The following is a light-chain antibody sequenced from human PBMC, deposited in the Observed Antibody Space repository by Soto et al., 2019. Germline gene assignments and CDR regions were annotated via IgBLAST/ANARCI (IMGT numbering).Light chain of an antibody. J-gene: IGLJ2*01. CDR3: GTWDITLNTVV. Sequence: QSALTQPPSVSAAPGQKVTISCSGSSSNVGGNYVSWYQVLPQKAPKLLIYDNHKRHSGIPDRFSGSKSGTSATLGITDLQTVDEAEYYCGTWDITLNTVVFGGGTKVTVL. V-gene: IGLV1-51*01. CDR2: DNH. CDR1: SSNVGGNY.